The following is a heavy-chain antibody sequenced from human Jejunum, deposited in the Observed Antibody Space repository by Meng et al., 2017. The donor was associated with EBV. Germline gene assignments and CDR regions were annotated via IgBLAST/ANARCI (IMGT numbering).Heavy chain of an antibody. CDR1: GGSVNSGNVY. J-gene: IGHJ4*02. CDR2: IYYSGST. Sequence: QLPEAGPGLVKPSETLSLPCTVSGGSVNSGNVYWSWIRQPPGKGLEWIGYIYYSGSTNYIPSLKSRVTISLDTSKNQFSLKLSSVTAADTAVYYCAGLRYSGYDRAFDYWGQGALVTVSS. CDR3: AGLRYSGYDRAFDY. D-gene: IGHD5-12*01. V-gene: IGHV4-61*01.